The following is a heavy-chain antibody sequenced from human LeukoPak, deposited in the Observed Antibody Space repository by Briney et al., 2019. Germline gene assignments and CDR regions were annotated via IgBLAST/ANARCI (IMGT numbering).Heavy chain of an antibody. Sequence: ASVKVSCKASGYTFTSYYMHWVRQAPGQGLEWMGIINPSGGSTSYAQKFQGGVTMTRDTSTSTVYMELSSLRSEDTAVYYCARETRGYCGGDCYEAHDAFDIWGQGTMVTVSS. J-gene: IGHJ3*02. V-gene: IGHV1-46*01. CDR3: ARETRGYCGGDCYEAHDAFDI. CDR2: INPSGGST. CDR1: GYTFTSYY. D-gene: IGHD2-21*02.